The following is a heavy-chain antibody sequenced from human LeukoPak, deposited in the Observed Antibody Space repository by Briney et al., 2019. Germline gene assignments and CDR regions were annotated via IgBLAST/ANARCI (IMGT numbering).Heavy chain of an antibody. Sequence: GSSVKVSCEASGGTFSSYAISWVRQAPGQGLEWMGRIIPILGIANYAQKFQGRVTITADKSTSTAYMELSSLRSEDTAVYYCARSMVRGVNDYFDYWGQGTLVTVSS. CDR1: GGTFSSYA. J-gene: IGHJ4*02. D-gene: IGHD3-10*01. V-gene: IGHV1-69*04. CDR2: IIPILGIA. CDR3: ARSMVRGVNDYFDY.